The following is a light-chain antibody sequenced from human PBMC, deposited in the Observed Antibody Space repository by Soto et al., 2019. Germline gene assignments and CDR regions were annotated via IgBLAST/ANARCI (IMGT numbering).Light chain of an antibody. CDR3: SSYTSGSTP. Sequence: QSVLTQPASVSGSPGQSITISCTGTSSDVGGYNYVSWYQQHPGKAPKLMIYEVSNRPSGVSNRFSGSKSGNTASLTISGLQAEDEADYYCSSYTSGSTPFGTGTKLTVL. V-gene: IGLV2-14*01. J-gene: IGLJ1*01. CDR2: EVS. CDR1: SSDVGGYNY.